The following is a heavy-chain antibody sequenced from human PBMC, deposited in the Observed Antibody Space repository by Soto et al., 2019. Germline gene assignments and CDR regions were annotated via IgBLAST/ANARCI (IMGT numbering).Heavy chain of an antibody. J-gene: IGHJ6*02. CDR2: IYSGGST. CDR1: GFTVSGNY. V-gene: IGHV3-66*01. Sequence: EVQLVESGGGLVQPGGSLRLSCAASGFTVSGNYMSWVRQAPGKGLEWVSVIYSGGSTYYADSVKGRFTISRDNSKNMLYLQMNSLRAEDTAVYYCARDPIQQLVGRYFYYGMDVWGQGTTVTVSS. D-gene: IGHD6-13*01. CDR3: ARDPIQQLVGRYFYYGMDV.